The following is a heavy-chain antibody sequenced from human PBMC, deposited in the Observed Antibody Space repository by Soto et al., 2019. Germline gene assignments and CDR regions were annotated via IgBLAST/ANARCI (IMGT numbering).Heavy chain of an antibody. V-gene: IGHV3-11*01. Sequence: QVQLVESGGGLVKPVGSLRLSCAASGFTFSDYYMTWIRPAPGKGQEWVSYISSSGTGIYYPDSVKGRFTISRDNAKKSLYLQLSGLRAEDTAVYYCARAYSDAFDIWGQGTMVTVSS. CDR3: ARAYSDAFDI. CDR1: GFTFSDYY. J-gene: IGHJ3*02. CDR2: ISSSGTGI. D-gene: IGHD2-15*01.